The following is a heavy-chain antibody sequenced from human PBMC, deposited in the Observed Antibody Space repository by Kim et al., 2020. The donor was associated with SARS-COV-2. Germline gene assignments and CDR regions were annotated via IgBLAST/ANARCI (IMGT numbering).Heavy chain of an antibody. CDR2: IYYSGST. D-gene: IGHD3-16*02. CDR1: GGSISSSSYY. Sequence: SETLSLTCTVSGGSISSSSYYWGWIRQPPGKGLEWIGSIYYSGSTYYNPSLKSRVTISIDTSKNQFSLKLSSVTAADTAVYYCAIAYYDYVWGSYRFDAFDIWGQGTMVTVSS. V-gene: IGHV4-39*01. CDR3: AIAYYDYVWGSYRFDAFDI. J-gene: IGHJ3*02.